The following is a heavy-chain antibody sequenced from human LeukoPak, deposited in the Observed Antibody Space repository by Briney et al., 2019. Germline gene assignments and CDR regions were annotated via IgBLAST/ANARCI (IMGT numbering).Heavy chain of an antibody. J-gene: IGHJ5*02. Sequence: ASVKVSFKASGYTFTSYYMHWVRQAPGQGLEWMGIINPSGGSTSYAQKFQGRVTMTRDTSTSTVYMELSSLRSEGTAVYYCARENYCTNGVCYTFGWFDPWGQGTLVTVSS. CDR2: INPSGGST. CDR3: ARENYCTNGVCYTFGWFDP. D-gene: IGHD2-8*01. V-gene: IGHV1-46*01. CDR1: GYTFTSYY.